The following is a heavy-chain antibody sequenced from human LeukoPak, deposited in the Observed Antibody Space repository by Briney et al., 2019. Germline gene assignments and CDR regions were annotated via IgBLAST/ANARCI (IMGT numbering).Heavy chain of an antibody. V-gene: IGHV3-21*01. J-gene: IGHJ1*01. D-gene: IGHD1-1*01. Sequence: KTGGSLRLSCAASGFTFSDYSMNWVRQAPGKGLEWVSSISRRSRHVYYAGSVQGRFTISRDNAENSLYLQMDSLRAEDMAVYFCVRDLMGSGSTTAYLHHWGQGTLVTVSS. CDR1: GFTFSDYS. CDR3: VRDLMGSGSTTAYLHH. CDR2: ISRRSRHV.